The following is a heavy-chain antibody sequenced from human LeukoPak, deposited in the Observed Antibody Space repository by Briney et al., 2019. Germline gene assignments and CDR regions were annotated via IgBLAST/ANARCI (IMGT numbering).Heavy chain of an antibody. CDR1: GGSFSGYY. D-gene: IGHD6-19*01. Sequence: TSETLSLTCAVYGGSFSGYYWSWIRQPPGKGLEWIGEINHSGSTNYNPSLKSRVTISVDTSKNQFSLKLSSVTAADTAVYYCRSSGFTFDYWGQGTLVTVSP. CDR2: INHSGST. CDR3: RSSGFTFDY. V-gene: IGHV4-34*01. J-gene: IGHJ4*02.